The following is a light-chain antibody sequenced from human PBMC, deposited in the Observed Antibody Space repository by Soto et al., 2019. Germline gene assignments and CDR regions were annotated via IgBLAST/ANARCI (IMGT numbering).Light chain of an antibody. CDR2: EVS. Sequence: QSALTQPASVSGSPGQSITISCTGTSSDVGSYNLVSWYQQHPGKAPKLMIYEVSKRPSGVSNRFSGSKSGNTASLTISGLRAEDEADYYCCSYAGSSTPVFGGGTKLTVL. V-gene: IGLV2-23*02. CDR1: SSDVGSYNL. J-gene: IGLJ2*01. CDR3: CSYAGSSTPV.